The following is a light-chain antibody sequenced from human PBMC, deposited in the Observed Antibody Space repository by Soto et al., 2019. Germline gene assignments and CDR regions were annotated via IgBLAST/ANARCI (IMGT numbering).Light chain of an antibody. J-gene: IGLJ1*01. V-gene: IGLV1-47*01. CDR3: AAWDDSLSGFYV. CDR2: RNN. CDR1: SSNIGSNY. Sequence: QSVLTKPPSAYGTPGERVTISCYGSSSNIGSNYVYWYQQLPGTAPKLLIYRNNQRPSGVPDRFSGSKSGTSASLAISGLRSEDEADYYCAAWDDSLSGFYVFGTGTKVTVL.